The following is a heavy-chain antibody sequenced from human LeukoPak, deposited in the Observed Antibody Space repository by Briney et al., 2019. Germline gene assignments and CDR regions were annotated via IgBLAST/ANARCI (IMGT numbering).Heavy chain of an antibody. CDR3: ARAHYDTSGCLDY. CDR2: IKQDGREK. CDR1: GFTFSSYW. D-gene: IGHD3-22*01. J-gene: IGHJ4*02. V-gene: IGHV3-7*01. Sequence: GGSLRLSCVTSGFTFSSYWMSWVRQAPGKGLEWVAHIKQDGREKYHVVSAKGRFTISRDNAKNSLYLQMNSLRAEDTAVYYCARAHYDTSGCLDYWGQGTLVTVFS.